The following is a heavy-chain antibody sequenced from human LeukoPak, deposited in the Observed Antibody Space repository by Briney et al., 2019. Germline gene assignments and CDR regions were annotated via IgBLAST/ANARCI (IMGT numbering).Heavy chain of an antibody. CDR1: GLSLNNYA. Sequence: PGGSLRLSCTASGLSLNNYAMSWVRQVPGKGLEWVSASSSSDDGKWYAESVRGRFTISRDTSKNTVYLQMNSLRVEDAGAYYCAASVMDPDKAFDIWGQGTMVTVSS. J-gene: IGHJ3*02. CDR3: AASVMDPDKAFDI. D-gene: IGHD2-8*01. CDR2: SSSSDDGK. V-gene: IGHV3-23*01.